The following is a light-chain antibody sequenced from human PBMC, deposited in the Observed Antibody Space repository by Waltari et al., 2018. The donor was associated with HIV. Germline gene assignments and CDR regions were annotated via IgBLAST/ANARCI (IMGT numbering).Light chain of an antibody. CDR3: QQYNNWPLT. Sequence: EIVMTQSPLTLSVSPGERATLSCRASQSVRSYIAWYQQKPGQTPRLLIYGSATRATGIPARFSGSGSGTGFSLTISSLQSEDFAVYYCQQYNNWPLTFGGGTKVEIK. CDR1: QSVRSY. J-gene: IGKJ4*01. CDR2: GSA. V-gene: IGKV3-15*01.